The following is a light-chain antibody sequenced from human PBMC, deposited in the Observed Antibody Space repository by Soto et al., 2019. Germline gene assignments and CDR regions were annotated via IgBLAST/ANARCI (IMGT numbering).Light chain of an antibody. Sequence: DIQMTQSPSSLSASVGDRVTITCRASQSISSCLNWYQQKQGKAPQXLIYAASSLQSGVPSRFSGSGSGTDLTITISSLQPEDGATYDGQQSYSTPQTFGQGTKVDIK. CDR2: AAS. CDR1: QSISSC. J-gene: IGKJ1*01. V-gene: IGKV1-39*01. CDR3: QQSYSTPQT.